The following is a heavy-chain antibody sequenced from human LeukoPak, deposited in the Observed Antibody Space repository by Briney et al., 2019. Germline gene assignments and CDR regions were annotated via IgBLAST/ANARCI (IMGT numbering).Heavy chain of an antibody. J-gene: IGHJ4*02. Sequence: AAVKDSFVASGYTFTDNYIHWVRPAPRQGVECMEWINSNSGGTNYAQKFQGRVTMTRDTSTSTVYMELRRLRSDGTAVYYCARDGVSLDCWGRGTLVSVSS. V-gene: IGHV1-2*02. D-gene: IGHD2-8*01. CDR1: GYTFTDNY. CDR2: INSNSGGT. CDR3: ARDGVSLDC.